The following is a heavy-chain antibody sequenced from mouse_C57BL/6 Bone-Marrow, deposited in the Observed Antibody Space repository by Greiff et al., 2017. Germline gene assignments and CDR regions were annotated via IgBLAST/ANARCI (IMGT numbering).Heavy chain of an antibody. D-gene: IGHD1-1*01. CDR1: GFTFSSYA. CDR2: ISDGGSYT. CDR3: ARVRKFITTVVEDAMDY. V-gene: IGHV5-4*01. Sequence: EVPGVESGGGLVKPGGSLKLSCAASGFTFSSYAMSWVRQTPEKRLEWVATISDGGSYTYYPDNVKGRFTISRDNAKNNLYLQMSHLKSEDTAMYYCARVRKFITTVVEDAMDYWGQGTSVTVSS. J-gene: IGHJ4*01.